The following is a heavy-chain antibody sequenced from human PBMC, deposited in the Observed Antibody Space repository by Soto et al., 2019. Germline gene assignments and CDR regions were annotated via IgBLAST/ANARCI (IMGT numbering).Heavy chain of an antibody. Sequence: PSETLSLTCSVSDASVSKYYWSWIRQPPGKGLEWIGYISHTGYTSYNPSFESRLTISMDKSKNQLSLNLNSVTTADTAVYYCARVQLLVAYWGQGTPVTVSA. J-gene: IGHJ4*02. D-gene: IGHD1-1*01. CDR3: ARVQLLVAY. V-gene: IGHV4-59*02. CDR2: ISHTGYT. CDR1: DASVSKYY.